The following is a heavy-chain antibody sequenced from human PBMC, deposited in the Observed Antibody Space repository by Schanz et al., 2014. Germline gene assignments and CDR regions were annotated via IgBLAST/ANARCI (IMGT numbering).Heavy chain of an antibody. Sequence: EVQLLESGGGLVQPGGSLRLSCEASGFSFGNYGMSWVRQAPGKGLEWVSGFDAHDGRAYYADSAKGRFTISRDNAKSSLYLQMNSLRVEDTAVYYCAASSGWHPSTDYWGQGTRVTVSS. D-gene: IGHD6-19*01. V-gene: IGHV3-23*01. J-gene: IGHJ3*01. CDR1: GFSFGNYG. CDR3: AASSGWHPSTDY. CDR2: FDAHDGRA.